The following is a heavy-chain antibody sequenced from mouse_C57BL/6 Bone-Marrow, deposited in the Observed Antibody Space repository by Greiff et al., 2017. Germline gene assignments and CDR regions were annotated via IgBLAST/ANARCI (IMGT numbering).Heavy chain of an antibody. J-gene: IGHJ1*03. D-gene: IGHD1-1*01. CDR1: GYSITSGYY. CDR2: ISYDGSN. CDR3: AREYYGSRDWYFEV. Sequence: EVKLVESGPGLVKPSQSLSLTCSVTGYSITSGYYWNWIRQFPGNKLEWMGYISYDGSNNYNPSLKNRISITRDTSKNQFFLKLNSVTTEDTATYYCAREYYGSRDWYFEVWGTGTTVTVSS. V-gene: IGHV3-6*01.